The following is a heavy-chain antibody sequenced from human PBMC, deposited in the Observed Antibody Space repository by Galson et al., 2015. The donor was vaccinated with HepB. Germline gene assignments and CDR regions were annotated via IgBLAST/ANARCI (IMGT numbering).Heavy chain of an antibody. V-gene: IGHV3-30*18. J-gene: IGHJ6*02. CDR3: AKGIYDFWRIHYYYGMDV. D-gene: IGHD3-3*01. CDR2: ISYDGSNK. CDR1: GFTFSSYG. Sequence: SLRLSCAASGFTFSSYGMHWVRQAPCKGLEWVAVISYDGSNKYYADSVKGRFTISRDNSKNTLYLQMNSLRAEDTAVYYCAKGIYDFWRIHYYYGMDVWGQGTTVTVSS.